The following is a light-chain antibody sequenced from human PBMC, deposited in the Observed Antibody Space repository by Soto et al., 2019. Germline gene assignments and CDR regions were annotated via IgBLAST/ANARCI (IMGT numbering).Light chain of an antibody. Sequence: EIVLTQSPATLSLSPGERATLSCRASQSVSSYLAWYQQTPGQAPRLLIYDASNRATGIPARFSGSGSGTDFTPTISSLEPEDFAVYYCQQRSNLPPWTFGQGTKVEIK. V-gene: IGKV3-11*01. CDR3: QQRSNLPPWT. CDR1: QSVSSY. J-gene: IGKJ1*01. CDR2: DAS.